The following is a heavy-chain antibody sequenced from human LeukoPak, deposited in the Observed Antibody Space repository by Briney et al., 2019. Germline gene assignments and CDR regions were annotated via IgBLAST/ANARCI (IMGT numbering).Heavy chain of an antibody. CDR2: INNNGDST. D-gene: IGHD3-16*01. CDR1: GFTFSRYA. CDR3: VKTMMTFGGVIRTDAFDI. V-gene: IGHV3-64D*06. J-gene: IGHJ3*02. Sequence: PGGSLRLSCSASGFTFSRYAMHWVRQAPGKGLEYVSGINNNGDSTYYSDSVKARFTISRDNSKNTLFLQMASLRAEDTAVYYCVKTMMTFGGVIRTDAFDIWGQGTMVIVSS.